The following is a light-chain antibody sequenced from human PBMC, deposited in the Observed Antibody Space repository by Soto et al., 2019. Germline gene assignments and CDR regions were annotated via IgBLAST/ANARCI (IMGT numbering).Light chain of an antibody. CDR1: QSVGRRY. CDR3: QYQGT. J-gene: IGKJ4*01. V-gene: IGKV3-20*01. Sequence: IVLTQSPGTLSLSPGERATLSCRASQSVGRRYLAWYQQKPGQAPMLLIYDTSERASDIPDRFSGSGSGTDFTPTISRLVPEDFAVYYCQYQGTFGGGTKVEIK. CDR2: DTS.